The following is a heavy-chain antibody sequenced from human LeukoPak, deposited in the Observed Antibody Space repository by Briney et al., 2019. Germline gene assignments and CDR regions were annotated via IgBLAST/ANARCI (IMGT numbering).Heavy chain of an antibody. V-gene: IGHV3-66*01. CDR3: ARDPDYYGSGVDY. CDR1: GFTVSSTY. CDR2: IYSGGST. D-gene: IGHD3-10*01. Sequence: PGGSLRLSCAASGFTVSSTYMSWVRQAPGKGLEWVSVIYSGGSTYYADSVKGRFTISRDNSKNTLYLQMNSLRAEDTAVYYCARDPDYYGSGVDYWGQGTLVTVSS. J-gene: IGHJ4*02.